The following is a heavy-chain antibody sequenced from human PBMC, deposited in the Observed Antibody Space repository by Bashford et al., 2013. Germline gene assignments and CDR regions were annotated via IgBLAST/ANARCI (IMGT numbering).Heavy chain of an antibody. V-gene: IGHV1-18*01. Sequence: ASVKVSCKASGYTFTSYGISWVRQAPGQGLEWMGWISAYNGNTNYAQKLQGRVTMTTDTSTSTAYMELRSLRSDDTAVYYCARKWFGELFGTRMDVWGQGTTVTVSS. CDR3: ARKWFGELFGTRMDV. J-gene: IGHJ6*02. CDR1: GYTFTSYG. D-gene: IGHD3-10*01. CDR2: ISAYNGNT.